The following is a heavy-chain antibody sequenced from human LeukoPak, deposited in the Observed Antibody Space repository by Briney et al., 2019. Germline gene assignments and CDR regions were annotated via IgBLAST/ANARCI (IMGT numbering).Heavy chain of an antibody. CDR3: ARWYYYDSTGYSYYFDY. CDR1: GGSISSGSHY. V-gene: IGHV4-61*02. D-gene: IGHD3-22*01. Sequence: PSETLSLTCTVSGGSISSGSHYWSWIRQPAGKGLEWIGRISSSGSTNYNPSLKSRVTISVDTSKNQFSLKLNSVTAADTAVYYCARWYYYDSTGYSYYFDYWGQGTLVTVSS. CDR2: ISSSGST. J-gene: IGHJ4*02.